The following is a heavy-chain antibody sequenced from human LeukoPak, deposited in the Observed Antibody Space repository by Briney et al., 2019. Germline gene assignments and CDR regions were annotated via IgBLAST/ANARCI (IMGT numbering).Heavy chain of an antibody. CDR3: AKVGVRGSGSYYRDYDY. V-gene: IGHV3-23*01. Sequence: GGSLRLSCAASGFTFSTYGMSWVRQAPGKGPEWVSTISDSGGFTYYADSVKGRFTISRDNSKNTVYLQMNSLSGEDTAVYYCAKVGVRGSGSYYRDYDYWGQGTLVTVSS. CDR2: ISDSGGFT. J-gene: IGHJ4*02. CDR1: GFTFSTYG. D-gene: IGHD3-10*01.